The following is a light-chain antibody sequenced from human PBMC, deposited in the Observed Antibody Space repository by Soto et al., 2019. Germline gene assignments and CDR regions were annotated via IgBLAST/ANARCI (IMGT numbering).Light chain of an antibody. V-gene: IGKV1-39*01. CDR1: QSITTY. J-gene: IGKJ1*01. CDR2: AAS. Sequence: DIHMTQSSAFLSASVGYRVNITCRANQSITTYLNWYQQKPGKAPKVLIYAASTLQSGVPSRFSGSGSGTDFTLTISSLQPADFATYYCQQSYSTSWTFGQGTKVDIK. CDR3: QQSYSTSWT.